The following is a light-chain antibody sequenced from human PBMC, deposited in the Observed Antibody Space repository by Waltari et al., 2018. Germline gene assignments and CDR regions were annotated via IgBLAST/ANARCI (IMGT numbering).Light chain of an antibody. CDR1: QSVSSY. J-gene: IGKJ1*01. CDR2: DAS. V-gene: IGKV3-11*01. Sequence: EIVLTQSPATLSLSPGERATLSCRASQSVSSYLAWYQQKPGQAPRLLIYDASNRATGIPARFSGSGSGTDFTLTISRLEPEDFAVYYCQHYVSLPATFGQGTKVEIK. CDR3: QHYVSLPAT.